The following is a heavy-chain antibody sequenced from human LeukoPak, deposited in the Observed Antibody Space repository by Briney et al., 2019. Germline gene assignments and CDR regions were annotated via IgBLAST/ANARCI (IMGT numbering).Heavy chain of an antibody. Sequence: PGGSLRLSCAASGFTFSSYAMSWVRQAPGKGLEWVSAISSSGGNTYYADSVKGRFTISRDNSRNTLSLQMNSLRAEDTAVYYCTKAIMSGWQPFDYWGQGTLVTVSS. D-gene: IGHD6-19*01. J-gene: IGHJ4*02. CDR2: ISSSGGNT. CDR3: TKAIMSGWQPFDY. CDR1: GFTFSSYA. V-gene: IGHV3-23*01.